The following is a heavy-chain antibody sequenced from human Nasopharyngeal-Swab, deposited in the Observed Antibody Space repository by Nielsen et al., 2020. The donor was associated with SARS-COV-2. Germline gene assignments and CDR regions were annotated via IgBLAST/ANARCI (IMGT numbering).Heavy chain of an antibody. CDR2: INSDGSST. J-gene: IGHJ6*03. V-gene: IGHV3-74*01. Sequence: GESLKISCAASGFTFSSYWMHWVRQAPGKGLVWVSRINSDGSSTSYADSVKGRFTISRDNAKNTLYLQMNSLRAEDTAVYYCARVYYYYYYMDVWGKGTTVTVSS. CDR1: GFTFSSYW. CDR3: ARVYYYYYYMDV.